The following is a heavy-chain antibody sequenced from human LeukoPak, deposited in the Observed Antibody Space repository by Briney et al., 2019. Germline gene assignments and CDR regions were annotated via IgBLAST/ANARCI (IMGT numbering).Heavy chain of an antibody. CDR2: ISSSGSTI. CDR3: ARDLPHGIAVAGTFDY. Sequence: PGGSLRLSCAASGFTFSDYDMSWIRQAPGKGLEWVSYISSSGSTIYYADSVKGRFTISRDNAKNSLYLQMNSLRAEDTAVYYCARDLPHGIAVAGTFDYWGQGTLVTVSS. CDR1: GFTFSDYD. D-gene: IGHD6-19*01. J-gene: IGHJ4*02. V-gene: IGHV3-11*01.